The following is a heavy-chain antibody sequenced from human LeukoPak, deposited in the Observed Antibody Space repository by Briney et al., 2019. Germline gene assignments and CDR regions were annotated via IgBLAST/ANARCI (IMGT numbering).Heavy chain of an antibody. D-gene: IGHD4-17*01. CDR2: ISWNSGSI. J-gene: IGHJ4*02. Sequence: GGSLRLSCAASGFTFDDYAMHWVRQAPGKGLEWASGISWNSGSIGYADSVKGRFTTSRDNAKSSLYLQMNSLRAEDTALYYCAKGSYGDSDLFDYWGQGTLVTVSS. V-gene: IGHV3-9*01. CDR1: GFTFDDYA. CDR3: AKGSYGDSDLFDY.